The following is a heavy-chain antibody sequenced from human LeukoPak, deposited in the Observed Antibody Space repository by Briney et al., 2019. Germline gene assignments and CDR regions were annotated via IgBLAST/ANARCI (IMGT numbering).Heavy chain of an antibody. CDR1: GVFINNYY. CDR3: ARMTPGYYYYMDV. Sequence: SETLSLTCTVSGVFINNYYWTWIRQPDGKGLEWIAHIYPSGNTNYNPSLKSRVTISADKSKNQFSLRMSSVTAADTAMYYCARMTPGYYYYMDVWGKGTKVTVSS. J-gene: IGHJ6*03. V-gene: IGHV4-4*07. CDR2: IYPSGNT.